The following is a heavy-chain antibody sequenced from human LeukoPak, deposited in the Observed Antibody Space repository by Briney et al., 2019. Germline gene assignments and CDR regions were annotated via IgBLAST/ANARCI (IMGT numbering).Heavy chain of an antibody. CDR2: INPNSGGT. CDR3: ARAHGGNNNWFDP. D-gene: IGHD4-23*01. J-gene: IGHJ5*02. CDR1: GYTFTGYY. Sequence: ASVKVSCKASGYTFTGYYMHWVRQAPGQGLEWMGRINPNSGGTNYAQKFQGRVTMTRDTSISTAYMELSSLRSEDTAVYYCARAHGGNNNWFDPWGQGTLVTVSS. V-gene: IGHV1-2*06.